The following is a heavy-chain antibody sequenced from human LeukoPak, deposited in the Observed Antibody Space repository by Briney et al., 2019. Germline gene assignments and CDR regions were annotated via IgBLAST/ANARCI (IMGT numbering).Heavy chain of an antibody. D-gene: IGHD6-19*01. V-gene: IGHV4-31*03. J-gene: IGHJ3*01. CDR2: TYNSGNT. Sequence: SQTLSLTCSVSGGSISISGFYWNWIRQLPGKGLEWIGYTYNSGNTYYNPSLGSRVTISTDTFMNQFFLESHSVTAADTAVYYCARSGGWRDAFDFWGRGTMVTVSS. CDR3: ARSGGWRDAFDF. CDR1: GGSISISGFY.